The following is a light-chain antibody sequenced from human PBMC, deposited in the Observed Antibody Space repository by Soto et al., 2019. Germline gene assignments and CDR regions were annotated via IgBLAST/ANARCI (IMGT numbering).Light chain of an antibody. V-gene: IGKV3-20*01. Sequence: EIVLTQSPGTLSLSPGDRATLSCRASQSVSSGYLAWYQQKPGQAPSLLIYGASSRATGIPDRFSGSGSGTDFTLTISRLEPEDFAVYFCQQYSNSPQTFGQGTKVDI. J-gene: IGKJ1*01. CDR3: QQYSNSPQT. CDR1: QSVSSGY. CDR2: GAS.